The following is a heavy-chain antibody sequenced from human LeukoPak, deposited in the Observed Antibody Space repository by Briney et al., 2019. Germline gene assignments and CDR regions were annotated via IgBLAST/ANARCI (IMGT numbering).Heavy chain of an antibody. CDR3: ARVDYDILTGYYIYAFDI. V-gene: IGHV3-21*01. Sequence: PGGSQRLSCAASGFTFSSYSTNWVRQAPGKGLEWVSSISGSSSYIYYADSVKGRFTISRDNAKNSLYLQMNSLRAEDTAVYYCARVDYDILTGYYIYAFDIWGQGTMVTVSS. CDR1: GFTFSSYS. D-gene: IGHD3-9*01. J-gene: IGHJ3*02. CDR2: ISGSSSYI.